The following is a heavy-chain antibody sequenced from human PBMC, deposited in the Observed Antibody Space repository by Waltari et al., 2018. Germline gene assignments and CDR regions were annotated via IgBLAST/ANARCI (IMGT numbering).Heavy chain of an antibody. V-gene: IGHV1-18*01. CDR3: ARVGGNRYYYDGRGFVYYFDY. Sequence: QVQLIQSGAEVKKPGPSVKVACQASGYTFTTYGITWVRRAPGQGLEWMGWISVDNGHTSYAQKPQDRVTMTTDTSTSTAYMELRSPTSDDTAVYYCARVGGNRYYYDGRGFVYYFDYWGQGTLVTVSS. CDR1: GYTFTTYG. CDR2: ISVDNGHT. J-gene: IGHJ4*02. D-gene: IGHD3-22*01.